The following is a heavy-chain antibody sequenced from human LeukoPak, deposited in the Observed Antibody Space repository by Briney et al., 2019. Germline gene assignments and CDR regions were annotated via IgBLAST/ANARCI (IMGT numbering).Heavy chain of an antibody. CDR2: IYYSGST. J-gene: IGHJ4*02. D-gene: IGHD1-1*01. CDR1: GGSISSYY. CDR3: ARDHNWNDAGGFDY. Sequence: SETLSLTCTVSGGSISSYYWSWIRQPPGKGLEWIGYIYYSGSTNYNPSLKSRVTISVDTPKNQFSLKLSSVTAADTAVYYCARDHNWNDAGGFDYWGQGTLVTVSS. V-gene: IGHV4-59*01.